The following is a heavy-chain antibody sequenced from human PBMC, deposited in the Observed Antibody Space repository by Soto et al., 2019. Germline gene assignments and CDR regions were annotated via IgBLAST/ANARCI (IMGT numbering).Heavy chain of an antibody. V-gene: IGHV4-38-2*02. Sequence: PSETLSLTCTVSGTSLNSGTNYWNWVRQPPGKALEWIGSIYRSGSTYYNPSLKSRVTISVDTSKNQFSLKLSSVTAADTAVYYCARVGSGSYYGYYFDYWGQGTLVTVSS. D-gene: IGHD3-10*01. CDR3: ARVGSGSYYGYYFDY. CDR2: IYRSGST. CDR1: GTSLNSGTNY. J-gene: IGHJ4*02.